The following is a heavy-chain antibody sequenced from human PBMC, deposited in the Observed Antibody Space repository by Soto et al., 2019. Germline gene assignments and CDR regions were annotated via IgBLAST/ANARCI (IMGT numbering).Heavy chain of an antibody. D-gene: IGHD2-15*01. CDR1: GYSFTSYW. CDR2: IYPGDSDT. V-gene: IGHV5-51*01. J-gene: IGHJ4*02. CDR3: ARTRDIVVVVAAIYDY. Sequence: PGESLKISCKGSGYSFTSYWIGWVRQMPGKGLEWMGIIYPGDSDTRYSPSFQGQVTISADKSISTAYLQWSSLKASDTAMYYCARTRDIVVVVAAIYDYWGQGTLVTVSS.